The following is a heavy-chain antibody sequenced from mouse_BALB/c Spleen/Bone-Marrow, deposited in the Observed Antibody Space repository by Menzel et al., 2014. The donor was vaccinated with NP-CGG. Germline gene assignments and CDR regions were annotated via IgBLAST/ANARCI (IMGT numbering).Heavy chain of an antibody. V-gene: IGHV1-87*01. CDR2: IYPGDGDT. CDR3: ARRDYGIRENYYAMDY. J-gene: IGHJ4*01. Sequence: VKLVESGAELARPGASVKLSCKASGYTFTSYWMQWVKQRPGQGLEWIGAIYPGDGDTRYTQEFKGKATLTADKSSSTAYMQLSSLASEDSAVYYCARRDYGIRENYYAMDYWGQGTSVTVSS. D-gene: IGHD1-2*01. CDR1: GYTFTSYW.